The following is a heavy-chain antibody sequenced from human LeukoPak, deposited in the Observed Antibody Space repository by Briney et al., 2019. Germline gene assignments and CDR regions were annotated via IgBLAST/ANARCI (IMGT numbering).Heavy chain of an antibody. V-gene: IGHV3-30*18. J-gene: IGHJ4*02. D-gene: IGHD6-19*01. Sequence: GGSLRLSCAASGFTFNTYWMHWVRQAPGKGLEWVAVISYDGTRQFYADSVKGRFAISRDNSNNTVFLQMNSLRPEDTAVYYCAKREAVTVTAEWDYLDYWGQGTLVTVSS. CDR3: AKREAVTVTAEWDYLDY. CDR2: ISYDGTRQ. CDR1: GFTFNTYW.